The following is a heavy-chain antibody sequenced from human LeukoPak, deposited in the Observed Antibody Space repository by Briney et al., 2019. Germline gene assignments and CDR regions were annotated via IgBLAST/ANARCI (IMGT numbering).Heavy chain of an antibody. V-gene: IGHV1-2*02. CDR2: INPNSGGT. J-gene: IGHJ4*02. CDR3: ARDKGYCSSTSCLVLDY. D-gene: IGHD2-2*01. CDR1: GYTFTGYY. Sequence: ASVKVSCKASGYTFTGYYMHWVRQAPGQGLEWMGWINPNSGGTNYAQKFQGRVTMTRDTSISTAYMELSRLRSDDTAVYYCARDKGYCSSTSCLVLDYWGQGTLSPSPQ.